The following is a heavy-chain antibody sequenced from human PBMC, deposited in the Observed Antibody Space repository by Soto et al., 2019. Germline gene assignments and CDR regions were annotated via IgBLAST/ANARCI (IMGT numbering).Heavy chain of an antibody. Sequence: PGESLKISCKGSGYSFTSYWIGWVRQMPGKGLEWMGIIYPGDSDTRYSPSFQGQVTISADKSISTAYLQWSSLKASDTAMYYCATYSGYDSYDYYYGMDVWGQGTTVTSP. J-gene: IGHJ6*02. D-gene: IGHD5-12*01. CDR1: GYSFTSYW. CDR2: IYPGDSDT. CDR3: ATYSGYDSYDYYYGMDV. V-gene: IGHV5-51*01.